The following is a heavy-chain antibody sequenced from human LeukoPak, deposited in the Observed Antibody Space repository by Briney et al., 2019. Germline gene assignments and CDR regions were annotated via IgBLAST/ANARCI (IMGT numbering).Heavy chain of an antibody. D-gene: IGHD5-18*01. CDR3: AKGWIQLHFDY. V-gene: IGHV3-23*01. Sequence: GGSLRLSCAASGFTFSSYAMSWVRQAPGKGLEWVSAISGSGGSTYYADSVEGRFTISRDNSKNTLYLQMNSLRAEYTAVYYCAKGWIQLHFDYWGQGTLVTVSS. J-gene: IGHJ4*02. CDR2: ISGSGGST. CDR1: GFTFSSYA.